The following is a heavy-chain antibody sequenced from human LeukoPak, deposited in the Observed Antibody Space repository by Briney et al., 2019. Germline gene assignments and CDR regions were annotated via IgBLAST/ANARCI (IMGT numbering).Heavy chain of an antibody. V-gene: IGHV4-39*07. CDR2: IYYSGST. CDR3: ARTYYDILTGYYRDY. CDR1: GGSISSSSYY. D-gene: IGHD3-9*01. J-gene: IGHJ4*02. Sequence: PSETLSLTCTVSGGSISSSSYYWGWIRQPPGKGLEWIGSIYYSGSTYYNPSLKSRVTISVDTSKNQFSLKLSSVTAADTAVYYCARTYYDILTGYYRDYWGQGTLVTVSS.